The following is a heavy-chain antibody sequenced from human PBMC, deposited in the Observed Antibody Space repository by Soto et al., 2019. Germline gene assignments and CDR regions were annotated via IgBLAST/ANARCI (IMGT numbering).Heavy chain of an antibody. CDR3: ASFVVVAATRDAFDI. Sequence: ASVKVSCKASGYTFTSYGISWVRQAPGQGLEWMGWISAYNGNTNYAQKLQGRVTMTTDTSTSTAYMELRSLRSDDTAVYYCASFVVVAATRDAFDIWGQGTMVTVSS. J-gene: IGHJ3*02. CDR2: ISAYNGNT. D-gene: IGHD2-15*01. CDR1: GYTFTSYG. V-gene: IGHV1-18*01.